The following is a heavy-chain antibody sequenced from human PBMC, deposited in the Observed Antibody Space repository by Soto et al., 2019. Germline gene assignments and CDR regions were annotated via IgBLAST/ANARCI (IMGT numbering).Heavy chain of an antibody. D-gene: IGHD2-21*02. CDR2: IHHSGSM. CDR3: PREDDGGDSLDV. Sequence: QVQLQQSGPGLVKPSQTLSLTCTVSGDSISSDYYHWTWIRQSPGKGLEWIGYIHHSGSMLYKPSLKSRVTISVDTSKNQFSLPLTPVTAADTAVYFCPREDDGGDSLDVWGQGTTVTVAS. V-gene: IGHV4-30-4*08. CDR1: GDSISSDYYH. J-gene: IGHJ6*02.